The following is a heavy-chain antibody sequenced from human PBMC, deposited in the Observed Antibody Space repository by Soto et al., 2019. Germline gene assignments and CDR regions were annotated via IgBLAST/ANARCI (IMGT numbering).Heavy chain of an antibody. CDR2: IYPSGST. D-gene: IGHD6-6*01. CDR1: GDSINTYY. CDR3: VRHCASSLDFDY. J-gene: IGHJ4*02. Sequence: QVQLQESGPGLVKPSETLSLTCTVSGDSINTYYWNWIRQPAGKGLEWIGRIYPSGSTSYNPSLISRVTMSVDTCKNQISLKLTSVTAAYSALYYCVRHCASSLDFDYWGQGTLVTVSS. V-gene: IGHV4-4*07.